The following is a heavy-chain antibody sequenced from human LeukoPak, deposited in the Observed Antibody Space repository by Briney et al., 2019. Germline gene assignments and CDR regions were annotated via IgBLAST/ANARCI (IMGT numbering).Heavy chain of an antibody. V-gene: IGHV4-59*12. J-gene: IGHJ3*01. CDR1: GGSISSYY. CDR2: IYYSGST. CDR3: ASSTWYSSGPSF. D-gene: IGHD6-19*01. Sequence: PSETLSLTRTVSGGSISSYYWSWIRQPPGKGLEWIGYIYYSGSTNYNPSLKSRVTISVDTSKNQFSLKLSSVTAADTAVFYCASSTWYSSGPSFWGQGTMVTVSS.